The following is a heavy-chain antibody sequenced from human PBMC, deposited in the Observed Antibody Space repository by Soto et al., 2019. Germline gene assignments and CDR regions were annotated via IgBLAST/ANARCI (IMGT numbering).Heavy chain of an antibody. CDR1: GFTFSGCA. CDR3: ARVPPYYYDSSGYSGLHFDY. J-gene: IGHJ4*02. D-gene: IGHD3-22*01. Sequence: PGGSLRLSCAASGFTFSGCAMHWVRQASGKGLEWLGRIRSKPNNYATEYAASVQGRFTISRDDSKNTAYLEMNSLKTEDTAVYYCARVPPYYYDSSGYSGLHFDYWGQGTLVTVSS. CDR2: IRSKPNNYAT. V-gene: IGHV3-73*01.